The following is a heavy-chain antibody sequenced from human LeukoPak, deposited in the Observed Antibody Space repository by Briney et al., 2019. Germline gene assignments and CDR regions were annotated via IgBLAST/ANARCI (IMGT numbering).Heavy chain of an antibody. V-gene: IGHV1-69*04. CDR1: GYTFTGYY. Sequence: SVKVSCKASGYTFTGYYMHWVRQAPGQGLEWMGRIIPILGIANYAQKFQGRVTITADKSTSTAYMELSSLRSEDTAVYYCARELVRDGYESAFDIWGQGTMVTVSS. J-gene: IGHJ3*02. D-gene: IGHD5-24*01. CDR3: ARELVRDGYESAFDI. CDR2: IIPILGIA.